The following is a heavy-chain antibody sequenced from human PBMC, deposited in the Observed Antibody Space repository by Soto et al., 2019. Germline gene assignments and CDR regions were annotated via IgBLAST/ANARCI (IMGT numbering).Heavy chain of an antibody. CDR2: INAGNGDT. CDR3: ARDPYYDFWSGSNWFDP. J-gene: IGHJ5*02. D-gene: IGHD3-3*01. CDR1: GYTFTNYA. V-gene: IGHV1-3*01. Sequence: ASVRVSCKASGYTFTNYAMHWVRQAPGQRLEWMGWINAGNGDTKYSQNFQGRVTITRDTSASTAYMELSSLGSEDTAVYYCARDPYYDFWSGSNWFDPWGQGTLVTVSS.